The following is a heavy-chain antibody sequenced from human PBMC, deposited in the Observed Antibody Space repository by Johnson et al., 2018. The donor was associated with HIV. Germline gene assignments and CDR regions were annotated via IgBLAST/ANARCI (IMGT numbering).Heavy chain of an antibody. V-gene: IGHV3-23*04. J-gene: IGHJ3*01. CDR3: TTVWGSCLLTDAFDV. D-gene: IGHD3-16*01. CDR1: GFTFSSYA. Sequence: VQLVESGGGLVQPGGSLRLSCAASGFTFSSYAMSWVRQAPGKGLEWVSAISGSGGSTYYADSVKGRFTISRDNSKNTLYLQMNSLKTEDTAVYYCTTVWGSCLLTDAFDVWGQGTMVTVSS. CDR2: ISGSGGST.